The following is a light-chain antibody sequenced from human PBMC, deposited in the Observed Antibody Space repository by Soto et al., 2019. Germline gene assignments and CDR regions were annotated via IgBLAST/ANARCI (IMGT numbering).Light chain of an antibody. CDR1: SSDIGGYNY. CDR3: ASNASSNTVL. J-gene: IGLJ2*01. CDR2: DVS. Sequence: QSALTQPASVSGSPEQSITLSCTGTSSDIGGYNYVSWYQQHPGKAPKLMIYDVSDRPSGVSNRFSGSKSGNTASLTISGLQSEDEADYYCASNASSNTVLFGGGTKVTVL. V-gene: IGLV2-14*03.